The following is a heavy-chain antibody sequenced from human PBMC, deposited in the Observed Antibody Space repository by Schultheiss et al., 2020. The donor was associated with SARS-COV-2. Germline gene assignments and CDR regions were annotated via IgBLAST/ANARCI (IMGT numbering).Heavy chain of an antibody. CDR1: GGPFSGYY. CDR3: ARPEHHYYDSSGYYYA. Sequence: GSLRLSCAVFGGPFSGYYWSWIRQPPGKGLEWIGYVYYSGSTDYDPSLKSRVSILVDMSKNQFFLKLSSVTAADTAVYYCARPEHHYYDSSGYYYAWGQGTLVTVSS. J-gene: IGHJ4*02. CDR2: VYYSGST. D-gene: IGHD3-22*01. V-gene: IGHV4-59*12.